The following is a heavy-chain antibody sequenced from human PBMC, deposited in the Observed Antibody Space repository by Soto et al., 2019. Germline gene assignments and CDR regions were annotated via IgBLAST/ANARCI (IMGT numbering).Heavy chain of an antibody. V-gene: IGHV1-69*02. CDR3: ASLLYYYGSGSLSNPFDY. CDR1: GGTFSSYT. Sequence: GASVKVSCKASGGTFSSYTISWVQQAPGQGLEWMGRIIPILGIANYAQKFQGRVTITADKSTSTAYMELSSLRSEDTAVYYCASLLYYYGSGSLSNPFDYLGQGTLVTVSS. D-gene: IGHD3-10*01. CDR2: IIPILGIA. J-gene: IGHJ4*02.